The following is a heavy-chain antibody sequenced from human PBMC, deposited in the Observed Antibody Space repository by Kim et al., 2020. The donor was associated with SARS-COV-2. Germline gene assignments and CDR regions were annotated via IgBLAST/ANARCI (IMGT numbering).Heavy chain of an antibody. CDR1: GGSISSSSYY. CDR2: IYYSGST. D-gene: IGHD2-15*01. V-gene: IGHV4-39*07. CDR3: ARAPCSGGSCWLDY. Sequence: SETLSLTCTVSGGSISSSSYYWGWIRQPPGKGLEWIGSIYYSGSTYYNPSLKSRVTISVDTSKNQFSLKLSSVTAADTAVYYCARAPCSGGSCWLDYWGQGTLVTVSS. J-gene: IGHJ4*02.